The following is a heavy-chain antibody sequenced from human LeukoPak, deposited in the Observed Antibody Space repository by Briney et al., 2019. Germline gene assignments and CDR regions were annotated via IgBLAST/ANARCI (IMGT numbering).Heavy chain of an antibody. Sequence: ASVSVSCKASGYTFTGYAISWVRQAPGQGLEWMGWISPHNGNTNYAGKFQGRVTMTKDTSTSTAYMEVRSLRSDDTAVYYCASEAHSSGYFDDWGQGTLVTVSS. D-gene: IGHD6-25*01. CDR2: ISPHNGNT. J-gene: IGHJ4*02. V-gene: IGHV1-18*01. CDR3: ASEAHSSGYFDD. CDR1: GYTFTGYA.